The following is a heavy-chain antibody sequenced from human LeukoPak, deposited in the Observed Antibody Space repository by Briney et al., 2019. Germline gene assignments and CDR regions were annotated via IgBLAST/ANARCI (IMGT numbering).Heavy chain of an antibody. CDR3: ARGGTTHYYYHMDV. V-gene: IGHV4-61*08. J-gene: IGHJ6*03. CDR1: GGSISSGGYY. CDR2: IYYSGST. Sequence: SETLSLTCTVSGGSISSGGYYWSWIRQHPGKGLEWIGYIYYSGSTNYNPSLKSRVTISVDTSKNQFSLKLSSVTAADTAVYYCARGGTTHYYYHMDVWGKGTTVTVSS. D-gene: IGHD4-11*01.